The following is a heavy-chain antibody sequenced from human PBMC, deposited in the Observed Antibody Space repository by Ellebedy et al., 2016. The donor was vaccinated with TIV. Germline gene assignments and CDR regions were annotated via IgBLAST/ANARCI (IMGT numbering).Heavy chain of an antibody. CDR1: GFTFSSYS. J-gene: IGHJ4*02. CDR3: ARKSQKMATIPGDLGY. V-gene: IGHV3-21*01. CDR2: ISSSSSYI. D-gene: IGHD5-24*01. Sequence: GESLKISYAASGFTFSSYSMNWVRQAPGKGLEWVSSISSSSSYIYYADSVKGRFTISRDNAKNSLYLQMNSLRAEDTAVYYCARKSQKMATIPGDLGYWGQGTLVTVSS.